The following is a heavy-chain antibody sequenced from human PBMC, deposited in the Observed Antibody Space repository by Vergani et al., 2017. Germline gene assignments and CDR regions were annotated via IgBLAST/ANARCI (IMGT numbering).Heavy chain of an antibody. V-gene: IGHV1-69*02. CDR1: GGTFSSYT. D-gene: IGHD4-11*01. CDR3: ARGAAYSDRTLPVDY. J-gene: IGHJ4*02. CDR2: IIPILGIA. Sequence: QVQLVQSGAEVKKPGSSVKVSCKASGGTFSSYTISWVRQAPGQGLEWMGRIIPILGIANYAQKFQGRVTITADKSTSTAYMELSSLRSEDTAVYYCARGAAYSDRTLPVDYWGQGTLVTVSS.